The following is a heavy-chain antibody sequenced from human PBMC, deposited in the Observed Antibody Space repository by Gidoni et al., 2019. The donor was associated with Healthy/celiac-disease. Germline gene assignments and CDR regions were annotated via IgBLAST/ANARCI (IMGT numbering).Heavy chain of an antibody. CDR2: IKSKTDGGTT. V-gene: IGHV3-15*01. Sequence: EVQLVESGGGLVKPGGSLRLSCAASGFTFSNAWMSWVRQAPGKGLGWVGRIKSKTDGGTTDYAAPVKGRFTISRDDSKNTLYLQMNSLKTEDTAVYYCTTALYSNYVGYYYYGMDVWGQGTTVTVSS. CDR3: TTALYSNYVGYYYYGMDV. J-gene: IGHJ6*02. D-gene: IGHD4-4*01. CDR1: GFTFSNAW.